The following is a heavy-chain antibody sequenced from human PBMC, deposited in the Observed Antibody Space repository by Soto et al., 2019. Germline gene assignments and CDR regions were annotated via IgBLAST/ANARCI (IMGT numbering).Heavy chain of an antibody. CDR3: GRGYGTSPSCNRAHYGLDV. Sequence: GGSLRLSCAASGFTFSDHYMDWVRQAPGKGLEWVGRTASKDESYTTGYAASVKGRFTVSRDDSKSTLFLQMNSLRTEDTAVYYCGRGYGTSPSCNRAHYGLDVCHQGTTGTVSS. V-gene: IGHV3-72*01. J-gene: IGHJ6*02. CDR2: TASKDESYTT. D-gene: IGHD2-2*01. CDR1: GFTFSDHY.